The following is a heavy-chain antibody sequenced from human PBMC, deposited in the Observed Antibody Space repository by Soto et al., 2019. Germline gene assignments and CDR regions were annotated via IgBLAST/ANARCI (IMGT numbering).Heavy chain of an antibody. CDR2: IIPIFGTA. CDR3: ARNPLPTTVNVPLGYYYYGMDV. J-gene: IGHJ6*02. CDR1: GGTFSSYA. D-gene: IGHD4-17*01. V-gene: IGHV1-69*06. Sequence: SVKVSCKASGGTFSSYAISWVRQAPGQGLEWMGGIIPIFGTANYAQKFQGRVTITADKSTSTAYMELSSLRSEDTAVYYCARNPLPTTVNVPLGYYYYGMDVWGQGTTVTVSS.